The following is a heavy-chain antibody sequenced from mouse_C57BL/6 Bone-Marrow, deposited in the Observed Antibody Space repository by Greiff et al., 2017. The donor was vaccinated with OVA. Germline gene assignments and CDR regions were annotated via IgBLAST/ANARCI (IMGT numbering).Heavy chain of an antibody. CDR1: GYTFTDYN. V-gene: IGHV1-18*01. Sequence: VQLQQSGPELVKPGASVKIPCKASGYTFTDYNMDWVKQSHGKSLEWIGDINPNNGGTIYNQKFKGKATLTVDKSSSTAYMELRSLTSEDTAVYYCARLYYVAYWGQGTLVTVSA. CDR3: ARLYYVAY. D-gene: IGHD2-1*01. J-gene: IGHJ3*01. CDR2: INPNNGGT.